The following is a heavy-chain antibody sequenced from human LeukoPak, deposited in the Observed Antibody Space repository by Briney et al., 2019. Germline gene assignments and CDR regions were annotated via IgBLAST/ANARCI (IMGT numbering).Heavy chain of an antibody. V-gene: IGHV4-39*01. CDR2: IFYRGGT. CDR1: SGSINTSNYY. D-gene: IGHD3/OR15-3a*01. CDR3: ARQTGSGLFILP. Sequence: SGTLSIPFTVSSGSINTSNYYWGWIRPPPGKGLEWIGNIFYRGGTYYSPSLKSRVTISLDTSKNQFSLRLTSVTAADPAVYFCARQTGSGLFILPGGQGTLVTVSS. J-gene: IGHJ4*02.